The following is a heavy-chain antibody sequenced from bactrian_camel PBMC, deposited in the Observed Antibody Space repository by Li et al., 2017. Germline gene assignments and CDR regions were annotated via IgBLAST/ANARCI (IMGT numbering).Heavy chain of an antibody. CDR2: IDSDGST. Sequence: QLVESGGVLVQPGGSLTLSCEASAYTYSSRCMGWFRQAPGKEREGVAAIDSDGSTSYADSVKGRFTISRDNAKNTLYLQMNSPKPEDTAVYYCAADSRPSDSFARPYRYWGQGTQVTVS. J-gene: IGHJ4*01. CDR1: AYTYSSRC. V-gene: IGHV3S53*01. D-gene: IGHD4*01. CDR3: AADSRPSDSFARPYRY.